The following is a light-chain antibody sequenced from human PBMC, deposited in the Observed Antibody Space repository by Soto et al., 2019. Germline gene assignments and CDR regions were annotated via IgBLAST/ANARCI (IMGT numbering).Light chain of an antibody. V-gene: IGKV3-15*01. CDR1: QSVSSN. Sequence: EIVMPQSPATLSVSPGKRATLSCRASQSVSSNLAWYQQKPGQAPRLLIYGASTRATGIPARFSGSGSGTEFTLTISSLQSEDFAVYYCQQYNNWPLTFGPGTKVDIK. J-gene: IGKJ3*01. CDR3: QQYNNWPLT. CDR2: GAS.